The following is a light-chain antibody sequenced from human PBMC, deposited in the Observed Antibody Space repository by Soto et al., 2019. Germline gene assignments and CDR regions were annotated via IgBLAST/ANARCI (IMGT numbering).Light chain of an antibody. V-gene: IGKV1-39*01. CDR1: QSISSY. Sequence: DIQMTHSPSSLSASVVDRVTITCRASQSISSYLNWYQQKPGKAPKLLIYAASSLQSGVPSRFSGSGSGTDFTLTISSLQPEDFATYYCQQSYSTLGWTFGQGTKVDIK. CDR3: QQSYSTLGWT. J-gene: IGKJ1*01. CDR2: AAS.